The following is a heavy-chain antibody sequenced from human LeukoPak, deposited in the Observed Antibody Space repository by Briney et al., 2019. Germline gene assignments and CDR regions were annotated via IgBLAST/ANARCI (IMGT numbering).Heavy chain of an antibody. J-gene: IGHJ6*03. Sequence: SQTLSLTCAISGDSVSSNSAAWNWIRQSPSRGLEWLGRTYYRSKWYNDYAVSVKSRITITPDTSKNQFSLQLNSVTPEDTAVYYCARGSYGDYADYYYYMDVWGKGTTVTVSS. CDR1: GDSVSSNSAA. D-gene: IGHD4-17*01. V-gene: IGHV6-1*01. CDR3: ARGSYGDYADYYYYMDV. CDR2: TYYRSKWYN.